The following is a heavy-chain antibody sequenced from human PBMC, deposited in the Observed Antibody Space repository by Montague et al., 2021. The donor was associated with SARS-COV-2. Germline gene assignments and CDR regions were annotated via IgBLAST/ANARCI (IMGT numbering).Heavy chain of an antibody. J-gene: IGHJ6*02. CDR1: GGSISSSSYY. CDR2: IYYTGRA. Sequence: SETLSLTCTVSGGSISSSSYYWGWVRQPPGKGLEWIGKIYYTGRASYXSSLASRVTISVDTSQNRFSLRLRSVTAADTAVYYCARHKRVVEREPLGGMDVWGQGTSVTVSS. D-gene: IGHD1-26*01. V-gene: IGHV4-39*01. CDR3: ARHKRVVEREPLGGMDV.